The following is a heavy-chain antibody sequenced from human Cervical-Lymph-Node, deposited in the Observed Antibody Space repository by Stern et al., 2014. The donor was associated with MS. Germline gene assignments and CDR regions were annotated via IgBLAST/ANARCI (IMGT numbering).Heavy chain of an antibody. CDR2: LNPYNGDP. J-gene: IGHJ6*02. D-gene: IGHD2/OR15-2a*01. CDR3: ARVVGRRGGGFFYHGLDV. CDR1: GFTFTDNY. V-gene: IGHV1-2*06. Sequence: VQLVESGAEVRKPGASVKVSCKASGFTFTDNYMNWVRQAPGQGLEWMGRLNPYNGDPSYAQKFRGRVTMTRDTSTNTAYLELRRLRSDDTAVYYCARVVGRRGGGFFYHGLDVWGQGTTVIVSS.